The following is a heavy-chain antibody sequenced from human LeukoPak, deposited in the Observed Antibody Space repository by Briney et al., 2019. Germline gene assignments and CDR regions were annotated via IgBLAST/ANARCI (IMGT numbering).Heavy chain of an antibody. CDR2: ISYDGSNK. J-gene: IGHJ6*03. D-gene: IGHD6-6*01. Sequence: PGGSLRLSCAASGFTVSSNYMSWVRQAPGKGLEWVAVISYDGSNKYYADSVKGRYTISRDNSKNTLYLQMNSLRAEDTAVYYCATYSSSMAYYYYMDVWGKGTTVTVSS. CDR1: GFTVSSNY. CDR3: ATYSSSMAYYYYMDV. V-gene: IGHV3-30*03.